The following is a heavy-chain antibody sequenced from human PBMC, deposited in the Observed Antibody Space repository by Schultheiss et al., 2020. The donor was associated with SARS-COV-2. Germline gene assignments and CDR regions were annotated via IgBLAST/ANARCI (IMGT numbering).Heavy chain of an antibody. D-gene: IGHD3-3*01. CDR3: ARGPPGRFLEWLPYYYMDV. V-gene: IGHV4-61*02. J-gene: IGHJ6*03. CDR1: GYSISSGYY. CDR2: IYTSGST. Sequence: SETLSLTCAVSGYSISSGYYWGWIRQPAGKGLEWIGRIYTSGSTNYNPSLKSRITISVDTSKNQFSLKLSSVTAADTAVYYCARGPPGRFLEWLPYYYMDVWGKGTTVTVSS.